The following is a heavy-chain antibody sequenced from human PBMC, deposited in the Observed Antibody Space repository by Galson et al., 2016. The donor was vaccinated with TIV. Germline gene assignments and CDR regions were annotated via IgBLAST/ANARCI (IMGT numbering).Heavy chain of an antibody. CDR3: TTPPYCGGDCWHYYLHAVDV. J-gene: IGHJ6*02. V-gene: IGHV3-15*01. Sequence: SLRLSCAASGFTFSNAWMSWVRQAPGKGLEWVGRIKSNSDGGTTDYAAPVKGRFTISRDDSRSTLSLQMNGLKTEDTAVYYCTTPPYCGGDCWHYYLHAVDVWGQGTTVTVS. CDR1: GFTFSNAW. D-gene: IGHD2-21*02. CDR2: IKSNSDGGTT.